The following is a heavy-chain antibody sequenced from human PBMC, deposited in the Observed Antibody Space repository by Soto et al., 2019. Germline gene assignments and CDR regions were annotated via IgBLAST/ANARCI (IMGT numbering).Heavy chain of an antibody. CDR3: ARGGLSSRTTLLGY. Sequence: ASVKVSCKASGYTFTSYDINWVRQATGQGLEWMGWMNPNSGNTGYAQKFQGRVTMTRNTSISTAYMELSSLRSEDTAVYYCARGGLSSRTTLLGYWGQGTLVTVSS. D-gene: IGHD6-6*01. J-gene: IGHJ4*02. CDR1: GYTFTSYD. CDR2: MNPNSGNT. V-gene: IGHV1-8*01.